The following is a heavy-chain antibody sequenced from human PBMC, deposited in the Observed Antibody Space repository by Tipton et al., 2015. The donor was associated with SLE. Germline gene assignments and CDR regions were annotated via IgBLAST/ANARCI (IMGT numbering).Heavy chain of an antibody. CDR2: IIPIFASA. V-gene: IGHV1-69*01. Sequence: LVQSGAEVKKPGSSVKVSCKASGGTFSSYAISWVRQAPGQGLEWLGGIIPIFASATYAQKFQGRVTITAVESTSTAYMELSSLRSDDTAVYYCARGIVVVVATSLYYYGMDVWGQGTTVTVSS. J-gene: IGHJ6*02. D-gene: IGHD2-15*01. CDR1: GGTFSSYA. CDR3: ARGIVVVVATSLYYYGMDV.